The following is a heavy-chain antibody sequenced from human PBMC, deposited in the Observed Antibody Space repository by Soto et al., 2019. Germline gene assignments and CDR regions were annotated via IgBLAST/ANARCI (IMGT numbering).Heavy chain of an antibody. D-gene: IGHD3-16*01. Sequence: PSETLSLTCTVSGGSISSSSYYWGWIRQPPGKGLEWIGSIYYSGSTYYNPSLKSRVTISVDTSKNQFSLKLSSVTAADTAVYYCARVPFMITFGGVPYYYYGMDVWGQGTTVTVSS. V-gene: IGHV4-39*01. CDR2: IYYSGST. J-gene: IGHJ6*02. CDR1: GGSISSSSYY. CDR3: ARVPFMITFGGVPYYYYGMDV.